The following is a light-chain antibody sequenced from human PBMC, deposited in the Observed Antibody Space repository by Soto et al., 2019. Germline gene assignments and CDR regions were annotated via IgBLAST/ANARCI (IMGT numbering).Light chain of an antibody. CDR3: QQYDTYPLT. V-gene: IGKV3-15*01. CDR1: QSVTSN. J-gene: IGKJ4*01. CDR2: GAS. Sequence: ETVVTQSPATLSVSPGERATLSCRASQSVTSNLAWYQQKPGQAPRLLIYGASTRATGVPARFSGSGSGTEFTLTISGLQPEDVASYYCQQYDTYPLTFGGGTRVELK.